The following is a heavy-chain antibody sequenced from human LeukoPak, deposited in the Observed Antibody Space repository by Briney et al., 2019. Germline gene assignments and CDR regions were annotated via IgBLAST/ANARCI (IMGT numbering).Heavy chain of an antibody. V-gene: IGHV4-59*08. D-gene: IGHD1-26*01. J-gene: IGHJ4*02. CDR1: GGSISTYY. CDR2: LDYTGST. CDR3: ARHGGSYSFEY. Sequence: SETLSLTCTVSGGSISTYYWSWIRQPPGKGLEWIGYLDYTGSTNYNASLKSRVTMSVDTSKNQFSLKLRSVTAADTAVYYCARHGGSYSFEYWGQGTLVTVSS.